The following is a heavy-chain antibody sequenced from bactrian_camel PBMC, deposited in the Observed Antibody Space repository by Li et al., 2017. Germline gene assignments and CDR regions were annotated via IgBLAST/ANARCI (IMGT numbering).Heavy chain of an antibody. CDR2: IRTGYPGTS. V-gene: IGHV3S19*01. Sequence: DVQLVESGGGSVQAGGSLSLSCATRGYTRRSGCLAWFRQAPGKEREGIASIRTGYPGTSDYADSVKGRFTISQDNAGNTLYLRMNSLQPEDSAVYFCAASFQLPCLGSDERAYDYWGQGAQVTVS. D-gene: IGHD1*01. CDR1: GYTRRSGC. CDR3: AASFQLPCLGSDERAYDY. J-gene: IGHJ4*01.